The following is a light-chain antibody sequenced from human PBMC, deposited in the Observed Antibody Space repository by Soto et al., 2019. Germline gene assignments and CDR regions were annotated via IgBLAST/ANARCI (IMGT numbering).Light chain of an antibody. CDR2: ATS. J-gene: IGKJ2*01. Sequence: IVLTQSPGTLSLSPGARATVSCRASETIGRASFASYQHRPGRTPRLVLSATSNRAAGIPDRFGGRGSGADFTLTISGVEPEDFAVYYCHQYATSPFTFGQGTKLEI. CDR1: ETIGRAS. V-gene: IGKV3-20*01. CDR3: HQYATSPFT.